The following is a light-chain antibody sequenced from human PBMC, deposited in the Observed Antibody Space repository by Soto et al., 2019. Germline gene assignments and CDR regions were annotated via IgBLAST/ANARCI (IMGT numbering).Light chain of an antibody. CDR3: QHYNVYPWT. CDR2: DAS. V-gene: IGKV1-5*01. CDR1: QSISSW. J-gene: IGKJ1*01. Sequence: DIQMTQSPSTLSASVGDRVTITCRASQSISSWLAWYQQKPGKAPKVLIYDASSLESGVPSRFSGSGSGTEFTLTISSLQPDDFATYYCQHYNVYPWTFGQGTKVDIK.